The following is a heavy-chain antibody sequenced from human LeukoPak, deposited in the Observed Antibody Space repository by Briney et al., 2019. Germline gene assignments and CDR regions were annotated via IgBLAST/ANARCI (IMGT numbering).Heavy chain of an antibody. CDR3: ARDRYSSGYPDDFDI. V-gene: IGHV4-30-4*01. CDR2: IYYSGST. D-gene: IGHD3-22*01. CDR1: GYSISSGDYY. Sequence: SETLSLTCNVSGYSISSGDYYWSWIRQPPGKGLEWIGYIYYSGSTYYNPSLKSRVTISVDTSKNQFSLKLSSVTAADTAVYYCARDRYSSGYPDDFDIWGQGTMVTVSS. J-gene: IGHJ3*02.